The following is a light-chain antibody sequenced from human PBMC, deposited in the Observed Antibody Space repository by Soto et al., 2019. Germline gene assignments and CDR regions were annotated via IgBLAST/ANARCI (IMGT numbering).Light chain of an antibody. CDR1: SSDVGGYNY. CDR3: SSYTSSSTSVV. CDR2: DVS. V-gene: IGLV2-14*01. Sequence: QSALTQPASVSGSPGQSITISCTGTSSDVGGYNYVSWYQQHPGKAPKLMIYDVSNRPSGVSNRFSGSKSGNTASLTISGLQAEDEAVYYCSSYTSSSTSVVFGGWTILTDL. J-gene: IGLJ2*01.